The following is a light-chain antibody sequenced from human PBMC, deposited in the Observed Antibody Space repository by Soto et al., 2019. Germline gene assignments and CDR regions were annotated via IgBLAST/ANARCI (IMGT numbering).Light chain of an antibody. CDR2: NDN. CDR1: SANIGSNA. CDR3: AAWDDSLNGFFV. V-gene: IGLV1-44*01. J-gene: IGLJ1*01. Sequence: QAVVTQPPSTSGTPGQRVTISCSGSSANIGSNAVTWFQQLPGTAPKLLIYNDNERPSGVPDRFSGSKSDTSASLAISGLQSEDEADYYCAAWDDSLNGFFVFGTGTKVTVL.